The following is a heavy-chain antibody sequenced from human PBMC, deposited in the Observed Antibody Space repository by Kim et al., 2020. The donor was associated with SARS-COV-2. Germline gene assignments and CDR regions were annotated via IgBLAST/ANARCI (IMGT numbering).Heavy chain of an antibody. J-gene: IGHJ4*01. CDR1: GGSFSGYY. Sequence: SXTLSLTCAVYGGSFSGYYWSWIRQPPGXGXEWIGEINHSGSTNYNPSLKSRVTISVDTSKNQFSLKLSSVTAADTAVYYYSRGGGGSKLVSYGLGYDY. CDR3: SRGGGGSKLVSYGLGYDY. V-gene: IGHV4-34*01. CDR2: INHSGST. D-gene: IGHD3-16*01.